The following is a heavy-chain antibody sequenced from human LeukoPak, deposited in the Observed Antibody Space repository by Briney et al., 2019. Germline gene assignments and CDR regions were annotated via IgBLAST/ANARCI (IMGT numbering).Heavy chain of an antibody. CDR1: GFTFSDYY. Sequence: GGSLRLSCAASGFTFSDYYMSWIRQAPGKGLEWVSAISGSGGSTWYADSVKGRFTISRDNSKNTLYLQMNSLRAEDTAVYYCAKVWDSTGYYYYFDQWGQGTLVTVSS. J-gene: IGHJ4*02. V-gene: IGHV3-23*01. CDR2: ISGSGGST. D-gene: IGHD3-22*01. CDR3: AKVWDSTGYYYYFDQ.